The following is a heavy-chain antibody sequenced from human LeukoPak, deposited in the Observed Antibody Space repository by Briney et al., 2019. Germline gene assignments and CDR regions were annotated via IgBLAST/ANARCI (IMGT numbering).Heavy chain of an antibody. D-gene: IGHD6-19*01. J-gene: IGHJ4*02. V-gene: IGHV3-7*01. CDR1: GFTVSSTG. Sequence: PGRCLRLSCAAAGFTVSSTGMGSVRQAPGDGLEWGANIEQDGSEKNYVDSVKGRFTICRDNAENALYLQMKTLRPEDTAVYYCAGGSGWLIDDWGQGTLVTVSS. CDR2: IEQDGSEK. CDR3: AGGSGWLIDD.